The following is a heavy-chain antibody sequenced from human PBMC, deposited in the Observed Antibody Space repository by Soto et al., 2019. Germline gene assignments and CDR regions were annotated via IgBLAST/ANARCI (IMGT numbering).Heavy chain of an antibody. J-gene: IGHJ6*02. Sequence: QVQLVQSGAEVKKPGSSVKVSCKASGGTFSRYSITWVRQAPGHGLEWIGRIIPIFGIASYAQKFQGRVTMHTDESTSTAYMEVSGVRSDDTAVYYCAREDRDRETGLVPAAIDGMDVWGQGTTVTVSS. D-gene: IGHD2-2*01. CDR2: IIPIFGIA. CDR3: AREDRDRETGLVPAAIDGMDV. V-gene: IGHV1-69*05. CDR1: GGTFSRYS.